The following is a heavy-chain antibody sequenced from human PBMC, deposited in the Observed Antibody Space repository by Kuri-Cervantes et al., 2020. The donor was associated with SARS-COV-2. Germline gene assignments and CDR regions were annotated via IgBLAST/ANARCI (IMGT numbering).Heavy chain of an antibody. V-gene: IGHV3-23*01. CDR2: ISGSGGST. CDR1: GFTFSSYA. J-gene: IGHJ6*02. D-gene: IGHD3-3*01. CDR3: AKSVGDSWSGYPEAYYYYGMDV. Sequence: GESLKISCAASGFTFSSYAMSWVRQAPGKGLEWVSAISGSGGSTYYADSVKGRFTISRDNSKNTLYLQMNSLRAEDTAVYYCAKSVGDSWSGYPEAYYYYGMDVWGQGTTVTVSS.